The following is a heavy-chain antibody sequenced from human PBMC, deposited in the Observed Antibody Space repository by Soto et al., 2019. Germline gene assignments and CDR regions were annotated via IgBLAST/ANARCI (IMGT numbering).Heavy chain of an antibody. CDR2: MFASGIT. D-gene: IGHD3-3*01. J-gene: IGHJ6*02. V-gene: IGHV4-4*07. Sequence: TSETLSLTCSVSGGSISSYSWSWIRQPAGKGLQCIGRMFASGITNYNPSLKSRVTMSFDTSKKQFTLKLTSVTAADTAVYYCEAWSSYYTIDVWGQGTTVTVSS. CDR3: EAWSSYYTIDV. CDR1: GGSISSYS.